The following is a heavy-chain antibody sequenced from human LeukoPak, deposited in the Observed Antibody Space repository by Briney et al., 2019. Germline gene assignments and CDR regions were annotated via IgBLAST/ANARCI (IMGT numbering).Heavy chain of an antibody. CDR1: GFTFSSYG. CDR2: IRYDGSNK. CDR3: ARGGIVATIFPTPSDY. V-gene: IGHV3-30*02. D-gene: IGHD5-12*01. Sequence: GGSLRLSCAASGFTFSSYGMHWVRQAPGKGLEWVAFIRYDGSNKYYADSVKGRFTISRDNSKNTLYLQMNSLRAEDTAVYYCARGGIVATIFPTPSDYWGQGTLVTVSS. J-gene: IGHJ4*02.